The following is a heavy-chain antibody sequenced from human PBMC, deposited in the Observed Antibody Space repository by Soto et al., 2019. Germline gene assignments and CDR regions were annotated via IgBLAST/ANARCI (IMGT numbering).Heavy chain of an antibody. J-gene: IGHJ4*02. V-gene: IGHV3-30*18. CDR1: GFTFSTYG. Sequence: GGALRLSCKASGFTFSTYGMHWVRQAPGKGLEWVAFISYDGGNRYYADSVKGRFTSSRDNSKNTLYLQMNSLRAEDTAVYYCAKDQAGSGWTFAYWGQGTLVTVSS. CDR3: AKDQAGSGWTFAY. D-gene: IGHD6-19*01. CDR2: ISYDGGNR.